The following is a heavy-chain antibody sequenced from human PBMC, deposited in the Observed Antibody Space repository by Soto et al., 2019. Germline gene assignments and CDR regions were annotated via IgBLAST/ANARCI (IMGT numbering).Heavy chain of an antibody. V-gene: IGHV4-39*01. Sequence: HLQLQESGPGLVKPSETLSLTCTVSGGSISSSSYYWGWIRQPPGKGLEWIGTLYYSGSTFYNPSLKSRLTIPVDTYKNQFSLKLSSVTAADTAVYYCARHDRPAVANFDCWGQGILVTVSS. CDR1: GGSISSSSYY. CDR2: LYYSGST. CDR3: ARHDRPAVANFDC. J-gene: IGHJ4*02. D-gene: IGHD6-19*01.